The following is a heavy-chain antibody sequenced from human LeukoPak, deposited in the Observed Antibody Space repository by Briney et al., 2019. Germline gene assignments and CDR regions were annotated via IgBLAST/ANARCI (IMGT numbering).Heavy chain of an antibody. Sequence: GASVKVSCKASGGTFSNYAISWVRQAPGQGLEWMGGIIPIFGTANYAQKFQGRVTITADESTSTAYMELSSLRSEDTAVYYCAGGYYDSSGAPHPLYYYYGMDVWGQGTTVTVSS. CDR1: GGTFSNYA. V-gene: IGHV1-69*13. CDR3: AGGYYDSSGAPHPLYYYYGMDV. CDR2: IIPIFGTA. D-gene: IGHD3-22*01. J-gene: IGHJ6*02.